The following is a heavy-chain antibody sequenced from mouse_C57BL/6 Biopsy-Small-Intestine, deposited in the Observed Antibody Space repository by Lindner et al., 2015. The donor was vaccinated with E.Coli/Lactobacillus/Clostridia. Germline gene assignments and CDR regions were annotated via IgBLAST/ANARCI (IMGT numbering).Heavy chain of an antibody. D-gene: IGHD2-13*01. CDR3: AKQGYDGGYVRFAY. J-gene: IGHJ3*01. V-gene: IGHV2-9*01. CDR2: ISGLVEAL. Sequence: VQLQESGPVLVAPSQSLSITCTVSGFSLTSYGVHWVRQPPGKGLEWLGVISGLVEALIYNSALMSRLSITKDNSKSRVFLKMNSLQTDDTAMYYCAKQGYDGGYVRFAYWGQGTLVTVSA. CDR1: GFSLTSYG.